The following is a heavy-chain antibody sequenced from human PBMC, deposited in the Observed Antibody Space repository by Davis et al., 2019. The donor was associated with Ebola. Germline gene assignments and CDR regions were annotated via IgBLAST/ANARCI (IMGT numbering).Heavy chain of an antibody. D-gene: IGHD4-11*01. J-gene: IGHJ4*02. CDR3: ARDSDDYSFDY. CDR1: GFTFSSYP. Sequence: PGGSLRLSCAVSGFTFSSYPMGWVRQAPGEGLEWVSGISVNGGNTYYTDSVKGRFIISRDNSKNTLYLQMNSLRPEDTAVYYCARDSDDYSFDYWGQGTLVTVSS. V-gene: IGHV3-23*01. CDR2: ISVNGGNT.